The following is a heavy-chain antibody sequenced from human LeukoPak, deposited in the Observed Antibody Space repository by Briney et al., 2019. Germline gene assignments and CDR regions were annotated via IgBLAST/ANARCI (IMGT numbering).Heavy chain of an antibody. V-gene: IGHV3-21*01. D-gene: IGHD3-3*01. J-gene: IGHJ5*02. CDR1: GFTFSSYS. CDR3: ASDLGDSDYDFWSGYYEGWFDP. Sequence: GGSLRLSCAASGFTFSSYSMNWVRPAPGKGLEWVSSISSSSSYIYYADSVKGRFTISRDNAKNSLYLQMNSLRAEDTAVYYCASDLGDSDYDFWSGYYEGWFDPWGQGTLVTVSS. CDR2: ISSSSSYI.